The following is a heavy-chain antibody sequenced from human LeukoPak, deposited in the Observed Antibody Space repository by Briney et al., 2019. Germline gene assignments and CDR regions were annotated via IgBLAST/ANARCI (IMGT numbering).Heavy chain of an antibody. J-gene: IGHJ4*02. CDR3: ARVQEVFDY. CDR1: GFTFSSYS. CDR2: ISSSRSYI. Sequence: GGSLTLSCAASGFTFSSYSMNWVRQAPGKVLEWVSSISSSRSYIYYADSMKGRFTICRNHAKNSLYLQMNSLRGEDTAVYYCARVQEVFDYWGQGALVTVSS. V-gene: IGHV3-21*01.